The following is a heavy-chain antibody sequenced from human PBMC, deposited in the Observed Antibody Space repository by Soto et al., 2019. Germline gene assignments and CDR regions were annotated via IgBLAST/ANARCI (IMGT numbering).Heavy chain of an antibody. CDR2: IYYSGST. Sequence: SETLSLTCTVSGGSLISGDYYWIWIRQPPGKGLEWIGYIYYSGSTYYNPSLKSRVTISVDTSKNQFSLKLSSVTAADTAVYYCARGNIAAAALRCFDSWGQGTLVTVSS. CDR1: GGSLISGDYY. CDR3: ARGNIAAAALRCFDS. V-gene: IGHV4-30-4*01. D-gene: IGHD6-13*01. J-gene: IGHJ5*01.